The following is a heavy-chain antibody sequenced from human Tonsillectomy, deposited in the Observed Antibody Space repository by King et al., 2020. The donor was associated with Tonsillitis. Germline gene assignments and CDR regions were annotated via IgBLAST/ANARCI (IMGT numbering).Heavy chain of an antibody. Sequence: VQLVESGGGLAQPGGSLRLSCAASGFTFSNYGMSWVRQAPGKGLEWVSAISGSGDSTSYADSVKGRFTISRDNSTNTLYLQMNSLRAEDTAVYYGAKDLVSTVATATPAPWGRGTLVTVSS. CDR3: AKDLVSTVATATPAP. V-gene: IGHV3-23*04. CDR2: ISGSGDST. J-gene: IGHJ2*01. CDR1: GFTFSNYG. D-gene: IGHD2-21*02.